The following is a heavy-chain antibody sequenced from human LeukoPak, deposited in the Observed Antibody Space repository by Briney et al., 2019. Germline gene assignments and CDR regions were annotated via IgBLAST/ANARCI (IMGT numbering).Heavy chain of an antibody. CDR1: GFSLSTSGVG. CDR3: AHTRVYIAAADSEYFQH. J-gene: IGHJ1*01. D-gene: IGHD6-13*01. CDR2: IYWDDDK. Sequence: SGPTLVKPTQTLTLTCTFSGFSLSTSGVGVGWIRQPPGKALEWLALIYWDDDKCYSPSLKGRLTITKDTSKNQVVLTMTNMDPVDTATYYCAHTRVYIAAADSEYFQHWGQGTLVTVSS. V-gene: IGHV2-5*02.